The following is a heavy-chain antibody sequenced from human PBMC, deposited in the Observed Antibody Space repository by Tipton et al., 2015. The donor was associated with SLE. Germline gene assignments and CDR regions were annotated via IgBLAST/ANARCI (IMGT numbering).Heavy chain of an antibody. CDR2: IKSKTDGGTT. J-gene: IGHJ4*02. V-gene: IGHV3-15*01. Sequence: SLRLSCAASGFTFSNAWMSWVRQAPGKGLEWVGRIKSKTDGGTTDYAAPVKGRFTISRDDSKNTLYLQMNSLKTEDTAVYYCARLSDYYGSGSYYNEDYWGQGTLVTVSS. D-gene: IGHD3-10*01. CDR1: GFTFSNAW. CDR3: ARLSDYYGSGSYYNEDY.